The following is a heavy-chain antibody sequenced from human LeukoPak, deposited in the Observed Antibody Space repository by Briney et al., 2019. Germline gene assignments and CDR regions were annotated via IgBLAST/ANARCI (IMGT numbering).Heavy chain of an antibody. Sequence: PSETLSLTCTVSGGSISSSSYYWGWIRQPPGKGLEWIGSIYYSGSTYYNPSLKSRVTISVDTSKNQFSLKLSPVTAADTAVYYCARDGSSSWYRRWFDPWGQGTLVTVSS. CDR2: IYYSGST. J-gene: IGHJ5*02. D-gene: IGHD6-13*01. CDR1: GGSISSSSYY. V-gene: IGHV4-39*07. CDR3: ARDGSSSWYRRWFDP.